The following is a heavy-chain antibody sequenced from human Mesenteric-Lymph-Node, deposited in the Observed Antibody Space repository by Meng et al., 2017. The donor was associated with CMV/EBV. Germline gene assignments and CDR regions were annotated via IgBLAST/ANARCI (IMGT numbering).Heavy chain of an antibody. CDR1: GFTFNSYG. V-gene: IGHV3-30*02. J-gene: IGHJ6*02. D-gene: IGHD3-3*01. CDR2: TRYDGSKE. Sequence: GESLKISCAASGFTFNSYGMHWVRQAPGKGLEWVAFTRYDGSKEYYADSVKGRFTISRDNSKNTLYLQMKSLRAEDTAVYYCARVGPRKSYDFWSGLEGGMDVWGQGTTVTVSS. CDR3: ARVGPRKSYDFWSGLEGGMDV.